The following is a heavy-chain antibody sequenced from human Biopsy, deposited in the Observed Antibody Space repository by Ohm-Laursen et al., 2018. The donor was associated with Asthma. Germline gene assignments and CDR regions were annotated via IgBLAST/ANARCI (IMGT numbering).Heavy chain of an antibody. V-gene: IGHV1-69*13. CDR3: ARKAGSCISRTCYSLDF. D-gene: IGHD2-2*01. CDR2: INSVFGTT. CDR1: GGTFNAYV. J-gene: IGHJ4*02. Sequence: ASVKVSCKSLGGTFNAYVIGWVRRAPGQGLEWMGGINSVFGTTTYPQKFQDRVTITADDSTSTVYMELSSLRSEDTAVYYCARKAGSCISRTCYSLDFWGQGTLVTVSS.